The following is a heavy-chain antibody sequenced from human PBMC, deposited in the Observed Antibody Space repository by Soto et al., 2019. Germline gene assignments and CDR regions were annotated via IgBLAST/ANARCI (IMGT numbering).Heavy chain of an antibody. J-gene: IGHJ4*02. Sequence: SETLSLTCTVSGGSISSYYWSWIRQPPGKGLEWIGYIYYSGSTNYNPSLKSRVTISVDTSKNQFSLKLSSVTAADTAVYYCAYSGAGKVDYWGQGTLVTVSS. V-gene: IGHV4-59*01. D-gene: IGHD6-19*01. CDR3: AYSGAGKVDY. CDR2: IYYSGST. CDR1: GGSISSYY.